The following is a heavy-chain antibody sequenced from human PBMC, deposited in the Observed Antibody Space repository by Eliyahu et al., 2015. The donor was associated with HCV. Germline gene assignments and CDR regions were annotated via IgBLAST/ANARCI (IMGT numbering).Heavy chain of an antibody. J-gene: IGHJ4*02. CDR3: AKVGLKQWFGPYFDY. CDR2: ISWDSATI. CDR1: GFTFDDFA. D-gene: IGHD3-10*01. Sequence: EVQLVESGGGLVQPGRSLXLSCDVSGFTFDDFAMHWVRQAPGKGLEWVAMISWDSATISYAGSVRGRFTLXRDNAKNSLYLHMNSLRPEDTAFYYCAKVGLKQWFGPYFDYWGQGTLVTVSS. V-gene: IGHV3-9*01.